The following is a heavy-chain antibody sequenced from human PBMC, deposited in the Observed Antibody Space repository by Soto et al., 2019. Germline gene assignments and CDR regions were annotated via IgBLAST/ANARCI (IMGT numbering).Heavy chain of an antibody. CDR1: GFTFSSYS. J-gene: IGHJ6*02. V-gene: IGHV3-21*01. Sequence: GGSLRLSCAASGFTFSSYSMNWVRQAPGKGLEWVSSISSSSSYIYYADSVKGRFTISRDNAKNSLYLQMNSLRAEDTAVYYCARYGELPLSYYYGMDVWGQGTTVTVSS. D-gene: IGHD3-16*02. CDR2: ISSSSSYI. CDR3: ARYGELPLSYYYGMDV.